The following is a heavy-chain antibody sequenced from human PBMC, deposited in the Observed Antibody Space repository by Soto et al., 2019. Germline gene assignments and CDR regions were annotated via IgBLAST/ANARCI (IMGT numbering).Heavy chain of an antibody. Sequence: QVQLVQSGAEVKKPGSSVKVSCKASGGTFNNYVISWVRQAPGKGLEWMGAIITIIASASYARNFQGRLTITADESTSSAYMELNRVISEDTAMYYCAAYYGSGSFPKWGQGTLVTVSS. V-gene: IGHV1-69*01. CDR3: AAYYGSGSFPK. CDR1: GGTFNNYV. CDR2: IITIIASA. J-gene: IGHJ4*02. D-gene: IGHD3-10*01.